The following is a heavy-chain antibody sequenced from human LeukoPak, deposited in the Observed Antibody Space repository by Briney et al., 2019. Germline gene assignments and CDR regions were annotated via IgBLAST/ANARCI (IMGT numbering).Heavy chain of an antibody. CDR1: GGSITSNTYY. V-gene: IGHV4-39*01. CDR2: TYHSGNT. D-gene: IGHD2-2*02. Sequence: SETLSLTCTVSGGSITSNTYYWGWIRQPPGKGLEWLGHTYHSGNTYYKSSLKSRVNISADTSRNQFSLKLSSVTAADTAVYYCARLSAAIPRWFDPWGQGTLVTVSA. J-gene: IGHJ5*02. CDR3: ARLSAAIPRWFDP.